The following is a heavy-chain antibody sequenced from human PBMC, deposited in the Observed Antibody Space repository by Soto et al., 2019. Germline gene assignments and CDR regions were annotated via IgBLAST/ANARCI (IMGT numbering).Heavy chain of an antibody. CDR1: GLTFINYA. Sequence: PGGSLRLSCAASGLTFINYAMHWVRQAPGKGLEWVAVIRYDGSHENYADSVKGRFTISRDNSKNILYLQMNRLRAEDTALYYCVGQLYSSGWAAVSPWGQGTLVTVSS. V-gene: IGHV3-30*02. D-gene: IGHD6-19*01. J-gene: IGHJ5*02. CDR3: VGQLYSSGWAAVSP. CDR2: IRYDGSHE.